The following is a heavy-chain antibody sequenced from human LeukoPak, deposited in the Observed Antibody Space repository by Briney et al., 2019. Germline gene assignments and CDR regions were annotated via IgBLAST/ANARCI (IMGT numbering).Heavy chain of an antibody. CDR1: GGSISSGSYY. V-gene: IGHV4-61*02. D-gene: IGHD6-19*01. CDR2: IYTSGST. CDR3: ARDGLYSSGWSDAFDI. J-gene: IGHJ3*02. Sequence: SQTLSLTCTVSGGSISSGSYYWSWIRQPAGKELEWIGRIYTSGSTNYNPSLKSRVTISVDTSKNQFSLKLSSVTAADTAVYYCARDGLYSSGWSDAFDIWGQGTMVTVSS.